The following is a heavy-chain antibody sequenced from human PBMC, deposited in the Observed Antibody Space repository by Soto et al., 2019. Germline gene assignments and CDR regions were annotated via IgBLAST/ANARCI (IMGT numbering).Heavy chain of an antibody. Sequence: PGGSLRLSCAASGFTFSSYDMHWVRQATGKGLEWVSDIGAAGDTYYPGSVKGRFTISRENAKNSLYLQMSSLRAGDTAVYYCVRGNGYCTTTSCYAWFDPWGQGTLVTVSS. V-gene: IGHV3-13*01. D-gene: IGHD2-2*01. CDR3: VRGNGYCTTTSCYAWFDP. CDR1: GFTFSSYD. J-gene: IGHJ5*02. CDR2: IGAAGDT.